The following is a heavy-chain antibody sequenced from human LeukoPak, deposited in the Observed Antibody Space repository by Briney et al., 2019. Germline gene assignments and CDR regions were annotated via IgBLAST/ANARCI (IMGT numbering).Heavy chain of an antibody. V-gene: IGHV6-1*01. J-gene: IGHJ6*02. CDR2: TFFRSKWYN. CDR1: GDSFSSNSAT. CDR3: ARGLLVGHPYYCAMDV. D-gene: IGHD2-8*02. Sequence: SQTLSLTCAISGDSFSSNSATWTWIRQSPARGLEWVGGTFFRSKWYNDSAESVKSLISINPDTSKNQFSLQLSSVTPEDTAVYYCARGLLVGHPYYCAMDVWGQGTTVSVSS.